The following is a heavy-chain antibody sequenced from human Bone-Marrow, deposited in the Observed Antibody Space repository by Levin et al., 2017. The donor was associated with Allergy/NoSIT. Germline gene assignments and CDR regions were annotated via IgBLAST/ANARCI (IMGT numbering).Heavy chain of an antibody. CDR3: ARRVMGPLDY. J-gene: IGHJ4*02. Sequence: GGSLRLSCVGSGFIFGNYGLNWVRQAPGKGLEWVSYISSVAASNIYYADSVKGRFTISRDNAKNSLYLQMNRLRDEDTAVYYCARRVMGPLDYWGQGALVTVSS. CDR1: GFIFGNYG. CDR2: ISSVAASNI. V-gene: IGHV3-48*02. D-gene: IGHD3-16*01.